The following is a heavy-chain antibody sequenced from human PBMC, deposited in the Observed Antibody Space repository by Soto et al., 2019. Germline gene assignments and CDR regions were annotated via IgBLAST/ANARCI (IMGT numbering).Heavy chain of an antibody. Sequence: PVGSLRLSCAASGFTFSDYYMSWIRQAPGKGLEWVSYISSSGSTIYYADSVKGRFTISRDNAKNSLYLQMNSLRAEDTAVYYCARDFRGSGYYPNWFDPWGQGTLVTVSS. CDR1: GFTFSDYY. V-gene: IGHV3-11*01. CDR3: ARDFRGSGYYPNWFDP. D-gene: IGHD3-22*01. J-gene: IGHJ5*02. CDR2: ISSSGSTI.